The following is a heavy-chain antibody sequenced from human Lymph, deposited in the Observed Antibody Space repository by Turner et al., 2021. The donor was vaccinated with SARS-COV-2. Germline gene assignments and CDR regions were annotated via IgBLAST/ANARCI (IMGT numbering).Heavy chain of an antibody. Sequence: QVQLVQSGAEVKKPGASVKVSCTASGYTFTNYGISWVRQAPGEGLEWRGWISGNNDNTNYAQKLQGRVTMTTDTSTSTAYMELRSLRSDDTAVYYCARSNFDWLFSPDWFDPWGQGTLVIVSS. J-gene: IGHJ5*02. CDR2: ISGNNDNT. D-gene: IGHD3-9*01. V-gene: IGHV1-18*01. CDR1: GYTFTNYG. CDR3: ARSNFDWLFSPDWFDP.